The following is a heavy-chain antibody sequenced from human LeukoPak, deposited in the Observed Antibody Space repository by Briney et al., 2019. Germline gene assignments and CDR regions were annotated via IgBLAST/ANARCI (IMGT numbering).Heavy chain of an antibody. V-gene: IGHV3-30*04. CDR1: GFTFSSYV. Sequence: GGSLRLSCAASGFTFSSYVMHWVRQAPGKGLEWVAIISYDGSNKYYADSVKGRFTISRDNSRNTLYLQMNSRRAEDTAVYYCARKAFETYYYDSSGYSEDAFDIWGQGTMVTVSS. CDR2: ISYDGSNK. D-gene: IGHD3-22*01. CDR3: ARKAFETYYYDSSGYSEDAFDI. J-gene: IGHJ3*02.